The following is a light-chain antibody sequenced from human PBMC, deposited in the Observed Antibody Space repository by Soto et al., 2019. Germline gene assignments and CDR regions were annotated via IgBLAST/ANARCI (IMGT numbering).Light chain of an antibody. V-gene: IGLV2-11*01. CDR1: SSDVGGYNS. CDR3: CSYAGSYTFVV. Sequence: QSALTQPRSVSGSPGQSVTISCTGTSSDVGGYNSVSWYQQHPGKAPKLIIYDVSKRPSGVPDRFSGSKSGNTASLTIPGLQAEDEADYYCCSYAGSYTFVVFGGGTKLTVL. CDR2: DVS. J-gene: IGLJ2*01.